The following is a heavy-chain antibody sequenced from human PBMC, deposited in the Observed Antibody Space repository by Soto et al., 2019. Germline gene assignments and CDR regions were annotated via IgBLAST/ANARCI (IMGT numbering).Heavy chain of an antibody. Sequence: GGSLRLSCAASGFTFDDYAMHWVRQAPGKGLEWVSGISWNSGSIGYADSVKGRFNISRDNTKNSLYLQMNSLRAEDAALYYCEKDWQQLVLTNGMDIWGQGTMVTVSS. CDR3: EKDWQQLVLTNGMDI. CDR2: ISWNSGSI. D-gene: IGHD6-13*01. J-gene: IGHJ3*02. CDR1: GFTFDDYA. V-gene: IGHV3-9*01.